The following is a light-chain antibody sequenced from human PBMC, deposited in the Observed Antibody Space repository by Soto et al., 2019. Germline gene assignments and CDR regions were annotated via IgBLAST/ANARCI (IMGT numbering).Light chain of an antibody. CDR3: QQADTFPWT. J-gene: IGKJ1*01. CDR2: SAS. V-gene: IGKV1-39*01. CDR1: QSISSY. Sequence: DIQMTQSPSSLSASVGDRVTITCRASQSISSYLNWYQQKPGKAPKLLIYSASALKRGVPSRFSGSGSGTDFALTVSSLQPEDFATYYCQQADTFPWTFGQGTKVDIK.